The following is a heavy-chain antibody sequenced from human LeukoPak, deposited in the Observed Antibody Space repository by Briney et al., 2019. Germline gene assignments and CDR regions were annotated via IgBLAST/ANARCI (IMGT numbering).Heavy chain of an antibody. Sequence: ASVKVSCKASGYTFTGYYMHWVRQAPGQGLEWMGWINPNSGGTNYAQKFQGRVTMTRDTSISTAYMELSRLRSDDTAVYYCARDQGLWFGELLMSPYYYGMDVWGQGTTVTVSS. CDR1: GYTFTGYY. CDR2: INPNSGGT. J-gene: IGHJ6*02. CDR3: ARDQGLWFGELLMSPYYYGMDV. D-gene: IGHD3-10*01. V-gene: IGHV1-2*02.